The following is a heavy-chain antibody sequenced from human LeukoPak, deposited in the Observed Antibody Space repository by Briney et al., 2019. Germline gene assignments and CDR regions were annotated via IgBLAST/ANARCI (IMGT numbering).Heavy chain of an antibody. CDR2: IKQDGSEK. D-gene: IGHD3-10*01. CDR1: GFTFSSYW. CDR3: ARGPIIWFWDY. V-gene: IGHV3-7*01. J-gene: IGHJ4*02. Sequence: PWGSLRLSCAASGFTFSSYWMSWVRQAPGKGLEWVANIKQDGSEKYYVDSVKGRFTISRDNAKNSLYLQMNSLRAEDTAVYYCARGPIIWFWDYWGQGTLVTVSS.